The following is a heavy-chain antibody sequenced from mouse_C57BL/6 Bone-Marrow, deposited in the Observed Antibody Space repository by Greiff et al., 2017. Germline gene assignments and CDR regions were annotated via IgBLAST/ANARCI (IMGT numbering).Heavy chain of an antibody. Sequence: QVQLQQPGAELVMPGASVKLSCKASGYTFTSYWMHWVKQRPGHSLEWIGEIDPSDSYTNYNHKFKGKSTLTVDKSSSTAYMQLSSLRSEDSAVYYCATSYYYGYFDYWGQGTTLTVSS. J-gene: IGHJ2*01. CDR3: ATSYYYGYFDY. D-gene: IGHD1-1*01. CDR2: IDPSDSYT. V-gene: IGHV1-69*01. CDR1: GYTFTSYW.